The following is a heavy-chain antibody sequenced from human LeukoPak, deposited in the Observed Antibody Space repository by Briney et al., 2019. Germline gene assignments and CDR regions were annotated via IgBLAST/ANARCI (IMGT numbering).Heavy chain of an antibody. CDR3: ARDQEVEMATGWFDP. D-gene: IGHD5-24*01. Sequence: SENLSLTCTVSGGSISSGGYYWSWIRQPPGKGLEWIGYIYYSGSTYYNPSLKSRVTISVDTSKNQFSLKLSSVTAADTAVYYCARDQEVEMATGWFDPWGQGTLVTVSS. J-gene: IGHJ5*02. CDR1: GGSISSGGYY. V-gene: IGHV4-30-4*08. CDR2: IYYSGST.